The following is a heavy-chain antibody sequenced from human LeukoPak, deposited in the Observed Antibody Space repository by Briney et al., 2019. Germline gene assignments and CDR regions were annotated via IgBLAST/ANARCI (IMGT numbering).Heavy chain of an antibody. V-gene: IGHV3-30*03. Sequence: GGSLRLSCAASGFTFSSYGMHWVRQAPGKGLEGVAVISYDGSNKYYADSVKGRFTISRDNSKNTLYLQMSSLRAEDTAVYYCARGMYSSGWSAFDYWGQGTLVTVSS. D-gene: IGHD6-19*01. CDR1: GFTFSSYG. CDR3: ARGMYSSGWSAFDY. CDR2: ISYDGSNK. J-gene: IGHJ4*02.